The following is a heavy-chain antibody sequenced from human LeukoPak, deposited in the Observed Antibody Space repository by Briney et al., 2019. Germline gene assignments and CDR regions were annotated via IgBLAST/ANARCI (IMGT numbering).Heavy chain of an antibody. D-gene: IGHD3-10*01. CDR1: GFTFDDYA. Sequence: GGSLRLSCAASGFTFDDYAMSWVRQAPGKGLEWVCGINWNGDSTGYADSVKGRFTISRDNARKSLYLQMNSLRAEDTALYYCARSSSYYYMDVWGKGTTVTVSS. J-gene: IGHJ6*03. V-gene: IGHV3-20*04. CDR2: INWNGDST. CDR3: ARSSSYYYMDV.